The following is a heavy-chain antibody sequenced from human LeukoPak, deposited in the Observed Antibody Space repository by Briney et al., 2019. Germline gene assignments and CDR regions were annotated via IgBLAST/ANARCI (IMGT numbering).Heavy chain of an antibody. V-gene: IGHV4-59*01. CDR2: IYYSGST. CDR1: GGSISSYY. CDR3: ASSSDYGDFKAHSFDY. D-gene: IGHD4-17*01. Sequence: KTSETLSLTCTVSGGSISSYYWSWIRQPPGKGLEWIGYIYYSGSTNYNPSLKSRVTISVDTSKNQFSLKLSSVTAADTAVYYCASSSDYGDFKAHSFDYWGQGTLVTVSS. J-gene: IGHJ4*02.